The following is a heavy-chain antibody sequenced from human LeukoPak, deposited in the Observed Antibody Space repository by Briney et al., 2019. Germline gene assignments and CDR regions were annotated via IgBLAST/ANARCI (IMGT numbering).Heavy chain of an antibody. CDR2: INHSGST. CDR1: GGSFSGYY. J-gene: IGHJ4*02. V-gene: IGHV4-34*01. D-gene: IGHD3-10*01. CDR3: ARGAGAGMKRAGFDY. Sequence: SETLSLTCAVYGGSFSGYYWSWIRQPPGKGLEWIGEINHSGSTNYNPSLKSRVTISVDTSKNQFSLKLSSVTAADTAVYYCARGAGAGMKRAGFDYWGQGTLVTVSS.